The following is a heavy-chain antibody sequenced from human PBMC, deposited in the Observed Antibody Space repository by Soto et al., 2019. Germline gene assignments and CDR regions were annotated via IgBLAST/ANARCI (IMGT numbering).Heavy chain of an antibody. CDR2: ISSSSSYI. CDR3: ARALRLRHLPPLGGWYLYYGMDV. V-gene: IGHV3-21*01. D-gene: IGHD6-19*01. J-gene: IGHJ6*02. Sequence: PGGSLRLSCAASGFTFSSYSMNWVRQAPGKGLEWVSSISSSSSYIYYADSVKGRFTISRDNAKNSLYLQMNSLRAEDTAVYYCARALRLRHLPPLGGWYLYYGMDVWGQGTTVTVSS. CDR1: GFTFSSYS.